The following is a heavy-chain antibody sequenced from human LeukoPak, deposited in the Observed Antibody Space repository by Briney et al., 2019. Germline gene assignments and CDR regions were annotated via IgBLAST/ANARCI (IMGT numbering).Heavy chain of an antibody. V-gene: IGHV4-4*07. J-gene: IGHJ6*04. CDR3: ARDYDMLRGMDV. CDR2: IYISGST. D-gene: IGHD3-9*01. CDR1: GGSISSYY. Sequence: SETLSLTCTVSGGSISSYYWSWIRQPAGKGLEWIGRIYISGSTSYSPSLKSRVTISLDTSKNQFSLKLSSVTAADTAVYYCARDYDMLRGMDVWGKGTTVTISS.